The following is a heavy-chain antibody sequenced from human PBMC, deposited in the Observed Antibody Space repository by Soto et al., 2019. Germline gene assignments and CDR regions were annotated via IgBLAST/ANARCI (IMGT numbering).Heavy chain of an antibody. CDR3: ARNYYRFNSGYGFSMDV. CDR1: GFTFSSYA. Sequence: QVQLVESGGGVVQPGRSLRLSCAASGFTFSSYAMHWVRQAPGKGLEWVAVISYDGSNKYYADSVKGRFTISRENSKNTLYRQRNSLRAEDTAVYYCARNYYRFNSGYGFSMDVWGQGTTVTVS. CDR2: ISYDGSNK. V-gene: IGHV3-30-3*01. J-gene: IGHJ6*02. D-gene: IGHD5-12*01.